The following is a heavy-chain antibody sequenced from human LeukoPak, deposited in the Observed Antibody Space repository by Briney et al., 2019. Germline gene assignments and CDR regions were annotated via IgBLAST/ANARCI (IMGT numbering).Heavy chain of an antibody. J-gene: IGHJ3*02. V-gene: IGHV3-30*02. CDR1: GFTFSSYG. D-gene: IGHD2-2*02. CDR3: ARVVPAAIGGDDAFDI. Sequence: PGGSLRLSCAASGFTFSSYGMHWVRQAPGKGLEWVAFIRYDGSNKYYADSVKGRFTISRDNSKNTLYLQMNSLRAEDTAVYYCARVVPAAIGGDDAFDIWGQGTMVTVSS. CDR2: IRYDGSNK.